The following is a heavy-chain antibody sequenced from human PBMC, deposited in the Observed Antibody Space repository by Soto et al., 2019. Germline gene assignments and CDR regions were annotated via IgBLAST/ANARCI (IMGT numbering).Heavy chain of an antibody. V-gene: IGHV4-59*01. CDR3: ARVGYGSSSTCWPIGYFEY. J-gene: IGHJ4*02. CDR2: IYSSGST. D-gene: IGHD2-2*01. Sequence: SEALSLTCSVSGARISIYSWGGTRPPPGKGLEWVGYIYSSGSTNDTPSLKSRVTISVDTSENQFALKLTSVTAADTAVYYCARVGYGSSSTCWPIGYFEYWGQGTLVTVSS. CDR1: GARISIYS.